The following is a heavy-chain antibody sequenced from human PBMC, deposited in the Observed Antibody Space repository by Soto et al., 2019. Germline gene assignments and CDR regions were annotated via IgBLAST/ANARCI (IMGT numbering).Heavy chain of an antibody. V-gene: IGHV1-69*13. CDR3: ARRPAAIGYGMDV. CDR2: IIPIFGTA. D-gene: IGHD2-2*01. J-gene: IGHJ6*02. CDR1: GGTFSSYA. Sequence: GASVKVSCKASGGTFSSYAISWVRQAPGQGLEWMGGIIPIFGTANYAQKFQGRVTITADESTSTAYMELSSLRSEDTAVYYCARRPAAIGYGMDVWGQGTTVTVSS.